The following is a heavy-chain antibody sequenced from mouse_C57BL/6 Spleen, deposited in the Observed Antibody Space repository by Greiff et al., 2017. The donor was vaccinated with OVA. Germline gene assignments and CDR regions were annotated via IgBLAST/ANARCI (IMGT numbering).Heavy chain of an antibody. CDR2: IDPENGDT. Sequence: VQLQQSGAELVRPGASVKLSCTASGFNIKDDYMHWVKQRPEQGLEWIGWIDPENGDTEYASKFQGKATITADTSSNTAYLQLSSLTSEDTAVYYCTTAYYSNYYFDDWGQGTTLTVSS. CDR1: GFNIKDDY. D-gene: IGHD2-5*01. V-gene: IGHV14-4*01. CDR3: TTAYYSNYYFDD. J-gene: IGHJ2*01.